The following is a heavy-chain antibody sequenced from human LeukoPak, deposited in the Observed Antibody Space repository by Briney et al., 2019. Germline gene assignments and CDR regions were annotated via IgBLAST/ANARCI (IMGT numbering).Heavy chain of an antibody. CDR3: ARGPQYLRY. Sequence: SETLSLTCTVSGGSISSSSYYWGWIRQPPGKGLEWIGSIYYSGSTYYNPSLKSRVTISVDTSKDQFSLKLSSVTAADTAVYYCARGPQYLRYWGQGTLVTVSS. J-gene: IGHJ4*02. CDR1: GGSISSSSYY. V-gene: IGHV4-39*07. CDR2: IYYSGST. D-gene: IGHD2-2*02.